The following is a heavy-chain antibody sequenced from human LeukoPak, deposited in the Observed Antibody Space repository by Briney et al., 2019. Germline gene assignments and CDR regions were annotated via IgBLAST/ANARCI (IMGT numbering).Heavy chain of an antibody. CDR2: INPNSGDT. CDR3: ARDLRYSSGWSASGMDV. V-gene: IGHV1-2*02. D-gene: IGHD6-19*01. Sequence: ASVKVSCKASGYAFTGYYMHWVRQAPGQGLEWMGWINPNSGDTNYAQKFQGRVTMTRDTSISTAYMELSRLGSDDTAVYYCARDLRYSSGWSASGMDVWGKGTTVTISS. J-gene: IGHJ6*03. CDR1: GYAFTGYY.